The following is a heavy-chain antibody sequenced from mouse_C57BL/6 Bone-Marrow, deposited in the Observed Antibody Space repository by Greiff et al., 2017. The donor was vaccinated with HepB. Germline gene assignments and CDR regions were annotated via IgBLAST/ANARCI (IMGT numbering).Heavy chain of an antibody. CDR3: ARAPLLFYFDY. Sequence: DVMLVESGGGLVKPGGSLKLSCAASGFTFSSYAMSCVRQTPEKRLEWVATISDGGSYTYYPDNVKGRFTISRDNAKNNLYLQMSHLKSEDTAMYYCARAPLLFYFDYWGQGTTLTVSS. D-gene: IGHD1-1*01. J-gene: IGHJ2*01. V-gene: IGHV5-4*03. CDR2: ISDGGSYT. CDR1: GFTFSSYA.